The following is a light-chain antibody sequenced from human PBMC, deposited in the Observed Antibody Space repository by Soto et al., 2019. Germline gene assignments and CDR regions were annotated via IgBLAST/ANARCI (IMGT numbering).Light chain of an antibody. CDR1: SSDVGTYNY. CDR2: EVS. J-gene: IGLJ1*01. CDR3: TSYTRDTALV. V-gene: IGLV2-14*01. Sequence: QSVLTQPASVSGSPGQSITISCTGTSSDVGTYNYVSWYQHHPGKAPRLIIYEVSKRPSGVSNRFSCSKSGSTASLTISGLQAEDEADYHCTSYTRDTALVVGTWTKVTVL.